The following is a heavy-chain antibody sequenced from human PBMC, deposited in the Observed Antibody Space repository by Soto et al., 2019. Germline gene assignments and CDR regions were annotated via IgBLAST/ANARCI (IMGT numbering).Heavy chain of an antibody. CDR2: IYPGDSDT. CDR3: ARQPSPYYYGXGSYYGDHYYYYYGMDV. V-gene: IGHV5-51*01. D-gene: IGHD3-10*01. CDR1: GYSFTIYW. Sequence: GESLKISCKGSGYSFTIYWIGWVRQMPGKGLEWMGIIYPGDSDTRYSPSFQGQVTISADKSIGTAYLQWSSLKASDTAMYYCARQPSPYYYGXGSYYGDHYYYYYGMDVWGQGTTVTVSS. J-gene: IGHJ6*02.